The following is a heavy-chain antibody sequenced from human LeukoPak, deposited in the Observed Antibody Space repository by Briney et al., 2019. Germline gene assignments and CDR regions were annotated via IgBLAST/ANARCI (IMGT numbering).Heavy chain of an antibody. V-gene: IGHV4-39*07. CDR3: ARRRIAVAGPRYNWFDP. J-gene: IGHJ5*02. CDR2: INHSGST. Sequence: PSETLSLTCTVSGGSISSSSYYWSWIRQPPGKGLEWIGEINHSGSTNYNPSLKSRVTISVDTSKNQFSLKLSSVTAADTAVYYCARRRIAVAGPRYNWFDPWGQGTLVTVSS. D-gene: IGHD6-19*01. CDR1: GGSISSSSYY.